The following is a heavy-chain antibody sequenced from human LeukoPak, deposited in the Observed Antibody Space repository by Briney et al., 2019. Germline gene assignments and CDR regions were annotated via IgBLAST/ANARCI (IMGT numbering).Heavy chain of an antibody. Sequence: PGGSLRLSCAASGFTFSDYYMSWIRQAPGKGLEWVSYISSGGSTKYYADSVKGRFTISRDNAKNSLYLQMNSLRAEDTAVYYCAREAKKSYWYFDLWGRGTLVTVSS. CDR1: GFTFSDYY. CDR2: ISSGGSTK. J-gene: IGHJ2*01. CDR3: AREAKKSYWYFDL. V-gene: IGHV3-11*01.